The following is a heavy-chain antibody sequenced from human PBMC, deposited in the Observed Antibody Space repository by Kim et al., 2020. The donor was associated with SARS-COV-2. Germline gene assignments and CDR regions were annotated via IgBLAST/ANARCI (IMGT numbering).Heavy chain of an antibody. D-gene: IGHD3-3*01. CDR3: ARGKSGYFRRGYNWFDP. CDR1: GFTFSSYW. Sequence: GGSLRLSCAASGFTFSSYWMSWVRQAPGKGLEWVANIKQDGSEKYYVDSVKGRFTISRDNAKNSLYLQMNSLRAEDTAVYYCARGKSGYFRRGYNWFDPWGQGTLVTVSS. CDR2: IKQDGSEK. J-gene: IGHJ5*02. V-gene: IGHV3-7*01.